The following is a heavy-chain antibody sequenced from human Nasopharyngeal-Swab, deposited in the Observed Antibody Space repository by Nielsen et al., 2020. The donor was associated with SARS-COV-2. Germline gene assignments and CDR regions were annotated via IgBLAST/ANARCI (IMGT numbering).Heavy chain of an antibody. CDR3: AKQIVVPAAPYFDY. D-gene: IGHD2-2*01. Sequence: GSLRLSCAASGVTFSSYGMHWVRQAPGKGLEWVAVISYDGSNKYYADSVKGRFTISRDNSKNTLYLQMNSLRAEDTAVYYCAKQIVVPAAPYFDYWGQGTLVTVSS. V-gene: IGHV3-30*18. CDR1: GVTFSSYG. CDR2: ISYDGSNK. J-gene: IGHJ4*02.